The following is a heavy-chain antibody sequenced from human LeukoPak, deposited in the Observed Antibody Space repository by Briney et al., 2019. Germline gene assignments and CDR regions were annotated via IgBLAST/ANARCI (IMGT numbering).Heavy chain of an antibody. J-gene: IGHJ4*02. V-gene: IGHV1-46*01. Sequence: GASVKVSCKASAYTFSTYLLHWVRQAPGQGLEWMGIIDPSGGSTGYAQKFQGRVTMTRDTSTSTVYMELSSLRSEDTAVYYCARDKNDYYDSSGYYYGPAGYWGQGTLVTVSS. CDR2: IDPSGGST. CDR3: ARDKNDYYDSSGYYYGPAGY. D-gene: IGHD3-22*01. CDR1: AYTFSTYL.